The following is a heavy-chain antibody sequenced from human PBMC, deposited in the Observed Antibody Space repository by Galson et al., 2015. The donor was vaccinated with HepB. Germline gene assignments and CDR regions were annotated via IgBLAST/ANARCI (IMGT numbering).Heavy chain of an antibody. CDR1: GYSFTTHY. Sequence: SVKVSCKASGYSFTTHYMHWVRQAPGQGLEWMGRISPGDSDTKKAQKFKGRVTMTRDTSTSTVYMQLSGLISGDTAVYYCCRERPDTQYFDYWGQGSLVTVSS. CDR2: ISPGDSDT. J-gene: IGHJ4*02. CDR3: CRERPDTQYFDY. D-gene: IGHD2-2*01. V-gene: IGHV1-46*03.